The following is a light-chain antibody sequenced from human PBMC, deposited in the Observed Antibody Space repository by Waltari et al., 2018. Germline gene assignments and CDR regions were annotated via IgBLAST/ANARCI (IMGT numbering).Light chain of an antibody. J-gene: IGKJ2*01. V-gene: IGKV1-33*01. CDR1: QDIGNY. Sequence: DIQMTQSPSSLSASVGDKVTITCQASQDIGNYLNWDQQKPGKAPNLLIHAASNLEGGVPSRFSGRGSGTHFSFTISSLQPGDFATYYCQQYLSLPYTFGQGTILDI. CDR3: QQYLSLPYT. CDR2: AAS.